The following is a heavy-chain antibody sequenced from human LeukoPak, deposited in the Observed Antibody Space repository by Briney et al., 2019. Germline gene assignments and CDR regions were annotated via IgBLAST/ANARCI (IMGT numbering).Heavy chain of an antibody. CDR3: ARAHSGTYYVPFDP. CDR2: VNYSGST. Sequence: SETLSLTCAVYNGSLSGYYWSWIRQPPGKGLEWIGEVNYSGSTNYSPSLKSRVTISVDTSKNQFSLKLSSVTAADTAVYYCARAHSGTYYVPFDPWGQETLVTVSS. D-gene: IGHD1-26*01. J-gene: IGHJ5*02. CDR1: NGSLSGYY. V-gene: IGHV4-34*01.